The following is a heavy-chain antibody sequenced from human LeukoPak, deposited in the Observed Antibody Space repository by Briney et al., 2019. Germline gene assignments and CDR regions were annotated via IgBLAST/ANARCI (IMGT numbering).Heavy chain of an antibody. Sequence: GGSLRLSCVASGFTFSNYAMSWVRQAPGKGPEWVSLISSGGRTYYANSVKGRFTISRDNSKNTLYLQMNTLRAEDTAVYYCARNINGPDYWGQGTLVTVSS. D-gene: IGHD2/OR15-2a*01. CDR3: ARNINGPDY. CDR1: GFTFSNYA. V-gene: IGHV3-23*01. J-gene: IGHJ4*02. CDR2: ISSGGRT.